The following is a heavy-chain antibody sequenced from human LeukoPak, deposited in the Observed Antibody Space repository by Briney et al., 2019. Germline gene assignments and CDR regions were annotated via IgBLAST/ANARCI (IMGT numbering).Heavy chain of an antibody. CDR1: GYRFTSYW. Sequence: GESLKISCKGSGYRFTSYWIGWVRQMPGKGLEWMGIIYPDDSDTRYSPSFQGQDTISVDTSISTAYLQWSSLKASDSAMYYCARREYSTSSRGGIDYWGQGTLVTVSS. D-gene: IGHD6-6*01. V-gene: IGHV5-51*01. CDR2: IYPDDSDT. CDR3: ARREYSTSSRGGIDY. J-gene: IGHJ4*02.